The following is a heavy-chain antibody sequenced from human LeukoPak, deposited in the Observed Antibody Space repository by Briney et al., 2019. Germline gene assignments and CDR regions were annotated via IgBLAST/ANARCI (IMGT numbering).Heavy chain of an antibody. D-gene: IGHD3-10*01. J-gene: IGHJ4*02. CDR1: GFSFSAYA. Sequence: QPGGSLSLSCAASGFSFSAYAMPWVRQAPGKGLEWVAVISYDGTNKYYADSVKGRFTIPRDNSKNTLYLQMNSLRPEDTAVYYCARDFLMASDYWGQGTLVTVSS. V-gene: IGHV3-30-3*01. CDR2: ISYDGTNK. CDR3: ARDFLMASDY.